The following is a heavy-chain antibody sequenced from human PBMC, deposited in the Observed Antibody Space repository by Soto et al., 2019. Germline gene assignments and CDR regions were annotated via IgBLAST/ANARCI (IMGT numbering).Heavy chain of an antibody. CDR2: IYHSGST. V-gene: IGHV4-4*02. CDR1: TCSSYW. CDR3: ARDPDGDKPINY. J-gene: IGHJ4*02. Sequence: TCSSYWWSWVRQPPGKGLEWIGEIYHSGSTNYNPSLKSRVTISIDKSKNQFSLKLSSVTAADTAVYYCARDPDGDKPINYWGQGTLVTVSS. D-gene: IGHD4-17*01.